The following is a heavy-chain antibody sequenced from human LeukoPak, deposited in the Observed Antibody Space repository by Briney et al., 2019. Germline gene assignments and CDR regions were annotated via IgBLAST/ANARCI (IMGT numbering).Heavy chain of an antibody. J-gene: IGHJ6*02. CDR1: GGSISSGDYY. Sequence: SETLSLTCTVSGGSISSGDYYWSWIRQPPGKGLEWIGYIYYSGSTYYNPSLKSRVTISVDTSKNQFSLKLSSVTAADTAVYYCARVVPAAPEGIYYYGMDVWGQGTTVTVSS. D-gene: IGHD2-2*01. CDR2: IYYSGST. CDR3: ARVVPAAPEGIYYYGMDV. V-gene: IGHV4-30-4*01.